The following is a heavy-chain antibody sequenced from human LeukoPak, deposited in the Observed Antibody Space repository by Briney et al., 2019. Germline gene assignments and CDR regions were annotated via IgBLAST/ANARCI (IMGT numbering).Heavy chain of an antibody. CDR2: IIPIFGTA. D-gene: IGHD3-3*01. J-gene: IGHJ5*02. CDR3: ARAIGTYYDFWTGSNWFDP. V-gene: IGHV1-69*05. Sequence: SVKVSCKASGGTFSSYAISWVRQAPGQGLEWMGGIIPIFGTANYAQKFQGRVTITTDESTSTAYMELSSLRSEDTAVYYCARAIGTYYDFWTGSNWFDPWGQGTLVTVSS. CDR1: GGTFSSYA.